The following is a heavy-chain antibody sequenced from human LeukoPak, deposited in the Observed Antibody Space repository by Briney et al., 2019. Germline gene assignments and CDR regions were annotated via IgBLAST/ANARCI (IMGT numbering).Heavy chain of an antibody. Sequence: ASVKVSCTPSGYTFTGFYLHGVRQVPGHGLEWVGSINPKNGGTKYAQKFQGRLTMTRDTSNNRAYLELTRLRSDDTAVYYCARGSPSYDNWSGYGRDYGYWGPGTLVTVSS. V-gene: IGHV1-2*02. CDR1: GYTFTGFY. D-gene: IGHD3-3*01. CDR2: INPKNGGT. CDR3: ARGSPSYDNWSGYGRDYGY. J-gene: IGHJ4*02.